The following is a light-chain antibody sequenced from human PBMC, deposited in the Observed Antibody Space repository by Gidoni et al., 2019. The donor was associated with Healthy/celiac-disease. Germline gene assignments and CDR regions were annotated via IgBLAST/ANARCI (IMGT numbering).Light chain of an antibody. V-gene: IGLV2-14*01. CDR1: SSDVGGYNY. Sequence: QSAPTQPASVSGSPGQSLTISCTGTSSDVGGYNYVSWYQQHPGKAPKLMIYDVSNRPSGVSNRFSGSKSGNTASLNISGLQAEDEADYFCSSYTSSSTLWVFGGGTKLTVL. CDR2: DVS. J-gene: IGLJ3*02. CDR3: SSYTSSSTLWV.